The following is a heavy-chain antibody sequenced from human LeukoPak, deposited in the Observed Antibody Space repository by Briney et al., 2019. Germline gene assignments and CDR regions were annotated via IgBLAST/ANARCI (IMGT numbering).Heavy chain of an antibody. CDR1: GFIFRSYW. CDR2: INQDGSEK. CDR3: ARDGYYFDTSGYYYYFDS. D-gene: IGHD3-22*01. V-gene: IGHV3-7*05. Sequence: GGSLRLSCAASGFIFRSYWMSWVRQAPGKGLEWVANINQDGSEKHYVDSVKGRFTISRDNAKNSLHLQMNSLRAEDTAVYYCARDGYYFDTSGYYYYFDSWGQGTLVTVSS. J-gene: IGHJ4*02.